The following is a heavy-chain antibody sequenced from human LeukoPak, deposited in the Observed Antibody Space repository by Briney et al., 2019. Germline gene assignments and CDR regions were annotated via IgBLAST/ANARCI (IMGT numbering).Heavy chain of an antibody. CDR1: GFTVSSNY. D-gene: IGHD6-13*01. V-gene: IGHV3-53*01. Sequence: PGGSLRLSCAASGFTVSSNYMSWVRQAPGKGLEWVSVIYSGGSTYYADSVKGRFTISRDNSKNTLYLQMNSLRAEDTAVYYCARGIAAAATYFDYWGQGTLVTVSS. J-gene: IGHJ4*02. CDR2: IYSGGST. CDR3: ARGIAAAATYFDY.